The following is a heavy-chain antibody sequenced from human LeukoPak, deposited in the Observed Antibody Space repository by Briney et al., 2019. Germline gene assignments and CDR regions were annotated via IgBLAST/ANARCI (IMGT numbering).Heavy chain of an antibody. D-gene: IGHD6-19*01. CDR3: AKGRTFIAVAAYD. J-gene: IGHJ4*02. CDR2: ISGSGGGT. V-gene: IGHV3-23*01. CDR1: GFTFSSYA. Sequence: GGSLRLSCAASGFTFSSYAMSWVRQAPGKGLEWVPAISGSGGGTYYADSVKGRFTISRDNSKNTLYLQMNSLRAEDTAVYYCAKGRTFIAVAAYDWGQGTLVTVSS.